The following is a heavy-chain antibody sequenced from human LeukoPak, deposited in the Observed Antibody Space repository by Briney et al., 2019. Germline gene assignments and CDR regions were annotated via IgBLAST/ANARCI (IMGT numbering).Heavy chain of an antibody. V-gene: IGHV1-18*01. CDR3: ARYSPDKWLLHYFDY. Sequence: GASVKVSCKASGYTFTSYGISWVRQAPGQGLEWMGWISAYNGNTNYAQKLQGRVTMTTDTSTSTAYMELRSLRSDDTAVYYCARYSPDKWLLHYFDYWGQGTLVTVSS. J-gene: IGHJ4*02. CDR1: GYTFTSYG. D-gene: IGHD5-12*01. CDR2: ISAYNGNT.